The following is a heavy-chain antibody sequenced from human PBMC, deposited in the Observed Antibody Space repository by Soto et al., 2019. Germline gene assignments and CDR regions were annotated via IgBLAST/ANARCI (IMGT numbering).Heavy chain of an antibody. CDR1: GGTFSIYA. CDR3: ARVPVDTARVDYPTHNNDFDI. J-gene: IGHJ3*02. Sequence: SVNVSCKASGGTFSIYAISWVLQAPGQGLEWIGGIIPIFGTANYAQKFQGRVTITADESTSTAYMELSSLRSEDTAVYYCARVPVDTARVDYPTHNNDFDIWGQGTRVNVAS. CDR2: IIPIFGTA. D-gene: IGHD5-18*01. V-gene: IGHV1-69*13.